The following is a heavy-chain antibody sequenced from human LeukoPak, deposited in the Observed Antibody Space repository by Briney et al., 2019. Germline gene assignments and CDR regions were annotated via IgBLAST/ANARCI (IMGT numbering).Heavy chain of an antibody. CDR2: IYYSGST. CDR3: ARAYYYYYGMDV. Sequence: NPSETLSPTCTVSGGSISSYYWSWIRQPPGKGLEWIGYIYYSGSTNYNPSLKSRVTISVDTSKNQFSLKLSSVTAADTAVYYCARAYYYYYGMDVWGQGTTVTVSS. V-gene: IGHV4-59*01. CDR1: GGSISSYY. J-gene: IGHJ6*02.